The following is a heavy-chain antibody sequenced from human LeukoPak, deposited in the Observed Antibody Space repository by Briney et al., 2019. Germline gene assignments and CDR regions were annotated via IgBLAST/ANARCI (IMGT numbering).Heavy chain of an antibody. Sequence: LPGGSLRLSCVASGFTFSSYGMSWVRQAPGTGLEWVSGITWNGDTTGYADSVKGRFTISRDNAKNSLYLQMTGLRAEDTALYYCARSNYYDNVWKVRYYYYYMDVWGKGATVTVSS. D-gene: IGHD3-22*01. CDR1: GFTFSSYG. CDR3: ARSNYYDNVWKVRYYYYYMDV. V-gene: IGHV3-20*04. CDR2: ITWNGDTT. J-gene: IGHJ6*03.